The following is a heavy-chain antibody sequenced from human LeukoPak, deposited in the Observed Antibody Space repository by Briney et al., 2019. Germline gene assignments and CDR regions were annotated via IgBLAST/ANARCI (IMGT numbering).Heavy chain of an antibody. J-gene: IGHJ4*02. CDR3: AREFRYYDSSDLIDY. D-gene: IGHD3-22*01. V-gene: IGHV3-11*01. CDR2: ISSSGSTI. CDR1: GFTFSDYY. Sequence: TGGSLRLSCAASGFTFSDYYMSWIRQAPGKGLEWVSYISSSGSTIYYADSVKGRFTISRDNAKNSLYLQMNSLRAEDTAVYYCAREFRYYDSSDLIDYWGQGTLVTVSS.